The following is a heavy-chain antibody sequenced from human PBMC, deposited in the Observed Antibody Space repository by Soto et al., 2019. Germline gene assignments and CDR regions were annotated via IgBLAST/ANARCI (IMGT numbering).Heavy chain of an antibody. CDR3: ARRSGRYLGSAFDI. CDR2: IYHSGST. J-gene: IGHJ3*02. Sequence: SETLSLTCVVSSGSISSNYWWNWVRQAPGKGLEWIGEIYHSGSTNYNPSLNSRLTISIDKSKNYFSLKLSYMTAADTAVYYCARRSGRYLGSAFDIWGQGTQVT. CDR1: SGSISSNYW. D-gene: IGHD1-26*01. V-gene: IGHV4-4*02.